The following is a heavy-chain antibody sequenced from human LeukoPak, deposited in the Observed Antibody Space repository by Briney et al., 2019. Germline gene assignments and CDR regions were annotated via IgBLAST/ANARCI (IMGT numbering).Heavy chain of an antibody. CDR1: GGSISSYY. CDR3: ARTPRDILTGYGFDY. Sequence: SETLSLTCTVSGGSISSYYWSWIRQPPGKGLEWIGYIYHSGSTYYNPSLKSRVTISVDRSKNQFSLKLSSVTAADTAVYYCARTPRDILTGYGFDYWGQGTLVTVSS. D-gene: IGHD3-9*01. V-gene: IGHV4-59*12. J-gene: IGHJ4*02. CDR2: IYHSGST.